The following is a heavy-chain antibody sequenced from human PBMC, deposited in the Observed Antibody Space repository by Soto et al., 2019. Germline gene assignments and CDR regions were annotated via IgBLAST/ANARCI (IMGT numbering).Heavy chain of an antibody. CDR3: AHRPRGFSYYFDY. CDR1: GVSLTTRGMG. CDR2: IYWDDDE. D-gene: IGHD3-10*01. Sequence: TLGSATQTLTVTFTLAGVSLTTRGMGVGWIRQPPGKALEWLALIYWDDDEGYSPSLKSRLTITKDTSKNQVVLTMTNMDPVDTATYYCAHRPRGFSYYFDYWGQGTLVTVSS. V-gene: IGHV2-5*02. J-gene: IGHJ4*02.